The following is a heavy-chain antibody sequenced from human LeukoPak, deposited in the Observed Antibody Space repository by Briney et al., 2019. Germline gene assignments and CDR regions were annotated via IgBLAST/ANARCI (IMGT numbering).Heavy chain of an antibody. CDR1: GFTFSSYG. CDR3: AKDFLSRWELLWDYYYYMDV. CDR2: IRYDGSNK. D-gene: IGHD1-26*01. Sequence: PGGSLRLSCAASGFTFSSYGMHWVRQAPGKGLEWVAFIRYDGSNKYYADSVKGRFTISRDNSKNTLYLQMNSLRAEDTAVYYCAKDFLSRWELLWDYYYYMDVWGKGTTVTVSS. J-gene: IGHJ6*03. V-gene: IGHV3-30*02.